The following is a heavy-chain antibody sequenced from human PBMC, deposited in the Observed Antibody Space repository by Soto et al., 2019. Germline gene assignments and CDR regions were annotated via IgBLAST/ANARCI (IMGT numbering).Heavy chain of an antibody. CDR1: GGSIIESGFD. V-gene: IGHV4-39*01. Sequence: QMQLQESGPGLVKPSETLALTCTVSGGSIIESGFDWGWIRQSPGKGLEWIGSIFLSGRTHYNPTLRSRVTMSVDASKNQFSLNLKSVTAADTAVYYCARSLMDVWGKGTTVRVSS. J-gene: IGHJ6*03. CDR2: IFLSGRT. CDR3: ARSLMDV.